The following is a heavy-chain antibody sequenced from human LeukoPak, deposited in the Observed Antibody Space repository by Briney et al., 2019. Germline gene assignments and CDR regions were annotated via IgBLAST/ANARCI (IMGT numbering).Heavy chain of an antibody. CDR1: GFTFDDYA. J-gene: IGHJ3*02. CDR3: VTVYCNSDYCYIKDPFDI. V-gene: IGHV3-23*01. D-gene: IGHD2/OR15-2a*01. Sequence: GRSLRLSCAASGFTFDDYAMHWVRQAPGKGLEWVSGISDSGTNTYYAGSVRGRFTISRDNSKNTLDLQMNSLRAEDTAVYYCVTVYCNSDYCYIKDPFDIWGQGTVVTVSS. CDR2: ISDSGTNT.